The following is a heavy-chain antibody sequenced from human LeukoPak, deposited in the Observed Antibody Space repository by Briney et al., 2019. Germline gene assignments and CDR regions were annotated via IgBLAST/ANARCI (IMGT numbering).Heavy chain of an antibody. CDR3: ASPLPRYYYDSSGFLA. D-gene: IGHD3-22*01. Sequence: PSETLSLTCTVSGGAINNNDYYWSWIRQPPGKGLEWIGEINHSGSTNYNPSLKSRVTISVDPSKNQFSLKLSSVTAADTAVYYCASPLPRYYYDSSGFLAWGQGTLVTVSS. CDR2: INHSGST. J-gene: IGHJ5*02. CDR1: GGAINNNDYY. V-gene: IGHV4-34*01.